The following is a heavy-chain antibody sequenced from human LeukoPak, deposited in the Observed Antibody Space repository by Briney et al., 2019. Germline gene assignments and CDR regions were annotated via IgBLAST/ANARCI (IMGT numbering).Heavy chain of an antibody. D-gene: IGHD6-13*01. J-gene: IGHJ6*03. CDR3: ARGFRYSSSWYPPSYYYYMDV. V-gene: IGHV4-30-4*07. CDR2: IYYSGSA. CDR1: GDSFSSIAYS. Sequence: PSETLSLTCAVSGDSFSSIAYSWTWIRQPPGKGLEWIGYIYYSGSAYYNPSLKSRFTISVDTSKNQFSLKLTSVTAADTAVYYCARGFRYSSSWYPPSYYYYMDVWGKGTTVTVSS.